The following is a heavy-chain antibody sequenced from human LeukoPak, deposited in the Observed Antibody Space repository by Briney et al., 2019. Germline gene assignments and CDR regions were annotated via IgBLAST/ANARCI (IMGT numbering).Heavy chain of an antibody. Sequence: GGSLRLSCAASGFTFSSYAMSWVRQAPGKGLEWVSAISGSCGSTYYADSVKGRFTISRDNSKNTLYLQMNSLRAEDTAVYYCAKDPSGYYYGAIKYYFDYWGQGTLVTVSS. J-gene: IGHJ4*02. V-gene: IGHV3-23*01. CDR1: GFTFSSYA. CDR2: ISGSCGST. CDR3: AKDPSGYYYGAIKYYFDY. D-gene: IGHD3-22*01.